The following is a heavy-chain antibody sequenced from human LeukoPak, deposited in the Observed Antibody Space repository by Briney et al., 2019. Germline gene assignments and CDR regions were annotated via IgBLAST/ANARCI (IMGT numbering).Heavy chain of an antibody. J-gene: IGHJ3*01. CDR2: ISSSSSYI. D-gene: IGHD1-1*01. CDR1: GFTFSSYS. CDR3: VRCTFVLHKRCSAFDV. V-gene: IGHV3-21*01. Sequence: GGSLRLSCAASGFTFSSYSMNWVRQAPGKGLEWVSSISSSSSYIYYADSVKGRFTISRDNAKNSLFLQMNSLRAEDTAVYYCVRCTFVLHKRCSAFDVWGQGTMVTVSA.